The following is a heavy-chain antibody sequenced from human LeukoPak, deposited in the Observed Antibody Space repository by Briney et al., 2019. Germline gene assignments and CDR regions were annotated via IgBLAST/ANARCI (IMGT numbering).Heavy chain of an antibody. J-gene: IGHJ4*02. V-gene: IGHV1-8*01. CDR3: ARRSFRGADDD. CDR1: GYTFTSYD. CDR2: MNPNSGNT. Sequence: ASVKVSCTASGYTFTSYDINWVRQATGQGLEWMGWMNPNSGNTAYAQKFQGRVTMARNTSISTAYMELSSLRSEDTAVYYCARRSFRGADDDWGQGTLVTVSS. D-gene: IGHD3-10*01.